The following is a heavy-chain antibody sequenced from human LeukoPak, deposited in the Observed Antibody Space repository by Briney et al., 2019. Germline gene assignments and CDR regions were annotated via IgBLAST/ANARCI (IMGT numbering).Heavy chain of an antibody. CDR3: ARGRGYYYYYYMDV. J-gene: IGHJ6*03. V-gene: IGHV4-34*01. D-gene: IGHD3-10*01. CDR1: GGSFSGYY. Sequence: PSETLSLTCAVYGGSFSGYYWSWIRQPPGKGLEWLGEINHSGSTNYNPSLKSRVTISVDTSKNQFSLKLSSVTAADTAVYYCARGRGYYYYYYMDVWGKGTTVTVSS. CDR2: INHSGST.